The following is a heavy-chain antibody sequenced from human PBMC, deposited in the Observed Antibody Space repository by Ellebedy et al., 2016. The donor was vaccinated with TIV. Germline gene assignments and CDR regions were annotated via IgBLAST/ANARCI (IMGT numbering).Heavy chain of an antibody. J-gene: IGHJ5*02. V-gene: IGHV3-11*01. CDR1: GFSFSDYY. CDR2: MSKSGSRI. Sequence: GESLKISCAASGFSFSDYYMSWIRQAPGKGLEWISYMSKSGSRIYHADSVKGRFTNSRDNAKTSLLLQMNSLRAEDTAVYYCAKSALYGDYVEDLWGQGTLVTVSS. CDR3: AKSALYGDYVEDL. D-gene: IGHD4-17*01.